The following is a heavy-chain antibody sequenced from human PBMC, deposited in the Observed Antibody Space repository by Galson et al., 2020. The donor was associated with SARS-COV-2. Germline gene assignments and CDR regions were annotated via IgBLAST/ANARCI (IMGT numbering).Heavy chain of an antibody. CDR2: ISAYNGNT. D-gene: IGHD4-4*01. CDR1: GYTFTSYG. CDR3: ARADRHDYSNYPGDDY. Sequence: GESLKLSCKPSGYTFTSYGISWVRQAPGQGLEWMGWISAYNGNTNYAQKLQGRVTMTTDTSTSTAYMELRSLGSDDTAVYYCARADRHDYSNYPGDDYWGQGTLVTVSS. J-gene: IGHJ4*02. V-gene: IGHV1-18*01.